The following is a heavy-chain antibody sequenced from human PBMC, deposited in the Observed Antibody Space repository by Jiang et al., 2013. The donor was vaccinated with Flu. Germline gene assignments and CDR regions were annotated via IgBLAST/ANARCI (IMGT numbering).Heavy chain of an antibody. D-gene: IGHD2-2*01. V-gene: IGHV3-49*04. Sequence: AVSWRPPGVQGRGLEWVGFIRNKLYHGTTDYAASVKGRFTISRDDSKSIAYLQMSSLKTEDTAVYYCTRDLVRDVILIPATYFDYWGQGALVTVSS. CDR2: IRNKLYHGTT. J-gene: IGHJ4*02. CDR1: A. CDR3: TRDLVRDVILIPATYFDY.